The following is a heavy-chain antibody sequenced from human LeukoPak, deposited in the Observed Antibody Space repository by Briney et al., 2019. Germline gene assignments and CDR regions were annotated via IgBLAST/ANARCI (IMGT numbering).Heavy chain of an antibody. CDR2: IYSRGNT. V-gene: IGHV4-39*07. Sequence: KPSETLSLTCTVSGASISSSSSYWGWIRQPPGKGLEWLGNIYSRGNTYYNPSLKSRVTISVDTSKNQFSLKLSSVTAADTAVYYCARENRDGFWSGYRSDFDYWGQGTLVTVSS. CDR3: ARENRDGFWSGYRSDFDY. D-gene: IGHD3-3*01. CDR1: GASISSSSSY. J-gene: IGHJ4*02.